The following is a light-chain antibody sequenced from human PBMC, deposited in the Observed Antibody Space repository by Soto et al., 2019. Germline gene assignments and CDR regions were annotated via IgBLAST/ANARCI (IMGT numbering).Light chain of an antibody. V-gene: IGKV3-20*01. CDR2: GAS. CDR3: QQYGSSPLTWT. CDR1: QSISSH. Sequence: ETVMTQSPATLSVFPGERATHSCRASQSISSHLAWYQQKPGQAPRLLIYGASTRATGIPDRFSGSGSGTDFTLTISRLEPEDFAVYYCQQYGSSPLTWTFGQGTKVDIK. J-gene: IGKJ1*01.